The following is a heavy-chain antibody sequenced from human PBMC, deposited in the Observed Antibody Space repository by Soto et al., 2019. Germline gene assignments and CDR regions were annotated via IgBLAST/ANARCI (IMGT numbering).Heavy chain of an antibody. CDR2: SINSGSFT. V-gene: IGHV3-21*05. J-gene: IGHJ4*02. CDR1: GFTFSRVS. Sequence: PGASLKISCEASGFTFSRVSRNWIRQVPGKGLEWIGYSINSGSFTRYADSVKVRFSISRDNAKHSLYLQINSLRGDDTATYCCVRSGDNYNLLDYWGQGTPVTFSS. D-gene: IGHD1-1*01. CDR3: VRSGDNYNLLDY.